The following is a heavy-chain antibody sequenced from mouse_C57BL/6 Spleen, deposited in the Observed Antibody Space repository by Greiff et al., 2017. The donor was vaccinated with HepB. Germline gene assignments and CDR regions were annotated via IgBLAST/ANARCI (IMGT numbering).Heavy chain of an antibody. CDR2: INPSSGYT. D-gene: IGHD1-1*01. V-gene: IGHV1-7*01. CDR3: ASPYVSIYVGFAY. CDR1: GYTFTSYW. Sequence: VQLQQSGAELAKPGASVKLSCKASGYTFTSYWMHWVKQRPGQGLEWIGYINPSSGYTKYNQKFKDKATLTADKSSSTAYMQLSSLTYEDSAVYYCASPYVSIYVGFAYWGQGTLVTVSA. J-gene: IGHJ3*01.